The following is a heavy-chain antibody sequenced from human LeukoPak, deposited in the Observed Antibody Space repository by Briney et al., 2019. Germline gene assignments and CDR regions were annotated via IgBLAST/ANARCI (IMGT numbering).Heavy chain of an antibody. CDR2: IYPGDSDT. D-gene: IGHD6-6*01. V-gene: IGHV5-51*01. J-gene: IGHJ4*02. Sequence: GKSLNISCQCSGSSFTTYWIGGVRPTRGKGLGWMGIIYPGDSDTRDSTSFQGQVTMSADKSISTAYLQWGSLKASDTAMYYCARRGPSSNCFDYWGEGTLVAVSS. CDR3: ARRGPSSNCFDY. CDR1: GSSFTTYW.